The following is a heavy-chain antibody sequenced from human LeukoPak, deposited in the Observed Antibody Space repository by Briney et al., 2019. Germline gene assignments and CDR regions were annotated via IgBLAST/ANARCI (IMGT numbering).Heavy chain of an antibody. Sequence: PGGSLRLSCAASGFALRSYTVTWVRQAPGKGLEWVSSISSTSAYIYYAESVRGRSSISRDNARNSLYLQMNSLRDEDTAVYYCARDRHTAMVYYYYYMDVWGTGTTVTVSS. CDR3: ARDRHTAMVYYYYYMDV. V-gene: IGHV3-21*04. CDR1: GFALRSYT. D-gene: IGHD5-18*01. CDR2: ISSTSAYI. J-gene: IGHJ6*03.